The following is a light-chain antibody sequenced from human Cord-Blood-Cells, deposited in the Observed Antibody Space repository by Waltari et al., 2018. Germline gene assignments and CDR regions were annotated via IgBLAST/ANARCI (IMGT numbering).Light chain of an antibody. V-gene: IGLV2-14*01. CDR1: SSDVGCYNY. CDR2: EVS. CDR3: SSYTSSSTWV. Sequence: QSALTQPASVSGSPGQSITISCTGTSSDVGCYNYVSWYQQHPGKAPKLMIYEVSNRPSGVSNRFSGSKSGNTASLTISWLQAEDEADYYCSSYTSSSTWVFGGGTKLTVL. J-gene: IGLJ3*02.